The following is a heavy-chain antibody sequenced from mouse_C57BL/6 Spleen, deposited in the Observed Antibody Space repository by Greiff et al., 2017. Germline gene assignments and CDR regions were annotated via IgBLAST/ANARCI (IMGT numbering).Heavy chain of an antibody. CDR3: ARGGGAY. CDR2: INPSTGGT. J-gene: IGHJ3*01. CDR1: GYSFTGYY. Sequence: VQLKESGPELVKPGASVKISCKASGYSFTGYYMNWVKQSPEKSLEWIGEINPSTGGTTYNQKFKAKATLTVDKSSSTAYMQLKSLTSEDSAVYYCARGGGAYWGQGTLVTVSA. V-gene: IGHV1-42*01.